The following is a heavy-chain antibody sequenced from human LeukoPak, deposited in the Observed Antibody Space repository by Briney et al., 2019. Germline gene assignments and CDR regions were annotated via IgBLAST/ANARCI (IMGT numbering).Heavy chain of an antibody. CDR2: INKDGRGP. D-gene: IGHD4-11*01. V-gene: IGHV3-74*01. Sequence: PGGSLRLSCAASGLTFSNYWMHWVRQAPARGVVGVSRINKDGRGPDYADSVKGRFTVSRDNAKNTLHLQMNSLRAEDTAVYYCVRDGDHYNFDHWGQGTLVTVSS. J-gene: IGHJ4*02. CDR3: VRDGDHYNFDH. CDR1: GLTFSNYW.